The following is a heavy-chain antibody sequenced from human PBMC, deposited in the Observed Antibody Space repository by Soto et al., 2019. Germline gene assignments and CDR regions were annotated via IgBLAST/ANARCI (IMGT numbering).Heavy chain of an antibody. CDR2: IKQDGSEK. J-gene: IGHJ4*02. V-gene: IGHV3-7*01. D-gene: IGHD2-2*01. CDR3: AAQGRDIVVVPAAAGDY. CDR1: GFTFSSYW. Sequence: GGSLRLSCAASGFTFSSYWMSWVRQAPGKGLEWVANIKQDGSEKYYVDSVKGRFTISRDNAKNSLYLQMNSLRAEDTAVYYCAAQGRDIVVVPAAAGDYWGQGTLVTVSS.